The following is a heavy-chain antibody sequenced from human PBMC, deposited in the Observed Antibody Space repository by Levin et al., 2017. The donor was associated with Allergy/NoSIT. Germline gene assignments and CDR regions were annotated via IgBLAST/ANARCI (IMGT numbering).Heavy chain of an antibody. Sequence: LRLSCAVSGGXXXXGGXXXXXXXXXPGKGLEWIGNIYLSGSTYYNPSLKSRVTISVDRSKNQFSLNLSSVTAADTAVYYCARVAGYSYGYYFDYWGQGTLVTVSS. V-gene: IGHV4-30-2*01. CDR3: ARVAGYSYGYYFDY. CDR2: IYLSGST. D-gene: IGHD5-18*01. J-gene: IGHJ4*02. CDR1: GGXXXXGGXX.